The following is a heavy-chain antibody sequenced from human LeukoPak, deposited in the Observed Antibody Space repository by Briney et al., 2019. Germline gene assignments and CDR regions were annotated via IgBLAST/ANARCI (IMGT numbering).Heavy chain of an antibody. D-gene: IGHD3-22*01. CDR1: GYTFTSYG. V-gene: IGHV1-18*01. J-gene: IGHJ4*02. CDR2: ISAYNGNT. CDR3: ARLTDLYYYDSSGYYYFDY. Sequence: ASVKVSCKASGYTFTSYGISWVRQAPGQGLEWTGWISAYNGNTNYAQKLQGRVTMTTDTSTSTAYMELRSLRSDDTAVYYCARLTDLYYYDSSGYYYFDYWGQGTLVTVSS.